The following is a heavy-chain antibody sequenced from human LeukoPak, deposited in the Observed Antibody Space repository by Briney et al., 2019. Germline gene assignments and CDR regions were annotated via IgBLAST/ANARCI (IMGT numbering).Heavy chain of an antibody. Sequence: SVKVSCKASGGTFSSYAISWVRQAPGQGLEWVGRIIPIFGTANYAQKFQGRVTITTDESTSTAYMELSSLRSEDTAVYYCARRYYYDSTGAFDIWGQGTMVTVSS. CDR2: IIPIFGTA. CDR1: GGTFSSYA. CDR3: ARRYYYDSTGAFDI. J-gene: IGHJ3*02. V-gene: IGHV1-69*05. D-gene: IGHD3-22*01.